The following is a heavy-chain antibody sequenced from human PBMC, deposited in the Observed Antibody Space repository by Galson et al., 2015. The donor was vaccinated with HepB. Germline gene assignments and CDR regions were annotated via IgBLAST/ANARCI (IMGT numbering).Heavy chain of an antibody. J-gene: IGHJ4*02. V-gene: IGHV3-30*18. CDR2: ISYDRSNK. CDR1: GFTFRTFG. D-gene: IGHD4-17*01. CDR3: AKDFESRANYGDSSGT. Sequence: SLRLSCAASGFTFRTFGMHWVRQAPGKGLEWVAVISYDRSNKFYADSVKGRFTISRDNSKNTLFLQMNSLRSEDTAIYYCAKDFESRANYGDSSGTWGQGTLVTVSS.